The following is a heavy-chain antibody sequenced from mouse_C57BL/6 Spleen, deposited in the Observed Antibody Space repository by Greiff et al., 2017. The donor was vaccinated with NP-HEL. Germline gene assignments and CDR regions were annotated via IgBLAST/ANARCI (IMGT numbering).Heavy chain of an antibody. CDR1: GYTFTSYW. CDR2: TNPTNGRT. Sequence: QVQLQQPGAELVKAGASVKMSCKASGYTFTSYWMHWVKQRRGQGLEWFAETNPTNGRTYYNEKFKSKATLTVDKSSSTAYMLLSGPTFEDSAVYYCARIKKIVATYFDYWGQGPTLTVSS. J-gene: IGHJ2*01. V-gene: IGHV1S81*02. CDR3: ARIKKIVATYFDY. D-gene: IGHD1-1*01.